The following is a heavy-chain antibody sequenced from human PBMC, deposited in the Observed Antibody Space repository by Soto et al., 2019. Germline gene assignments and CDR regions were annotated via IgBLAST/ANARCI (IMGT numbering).Heavy chain of an antibody. CDR3: ASGGAGSGPFTWELPDH. CDR2: ITPFSGDV. CDR1: GNTFTYRY. Sequence: QMQLVQSGAEVKKTGSSVTVSCKALGNTFTYRYLHWVRQAPGQALEWMGWITPFSGDVHYAQRFQKRVTITRDRSINTAYMQMSSLRSEDTAMYLRASGGAGSGPFTWELPDHWGQGTLVTVSS. D-gene: IGHD3-16*01. J-gene: IGHJ4*02. V-gene: IGHV1-45*02.